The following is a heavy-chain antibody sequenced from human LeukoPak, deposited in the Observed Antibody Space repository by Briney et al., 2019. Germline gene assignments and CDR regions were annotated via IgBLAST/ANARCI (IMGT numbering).Heavy chain of an antibody. CDR3: AKDRGGNFDSNPRRFYYYMDV. CDR1: NFMFSNYD. Sequence: GGSLRLSCAASNFMFSNYDMNWARQAPGKGLEWVAFIRYDGSYKNSAESVQGRFTISRDNSRDTLYLQMSRLRAEDTAVYYCAKDRGGNFDSNPRRFYYYMDVWGKGTTVTVSS. V-gene: IGHV3-30*02. D-gene: IGHD3-9*01. CDR2: IRYDGSYK. J-gene: IGHJ6*03.